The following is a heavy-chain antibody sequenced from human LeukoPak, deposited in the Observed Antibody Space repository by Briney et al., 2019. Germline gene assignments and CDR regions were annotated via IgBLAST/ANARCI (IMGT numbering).Heavy chain of an antibody. J-gene: IGHJ4*02. CDR2: IWYDGSNK. CDR1: GFTFSSYG. CDR3: AKDASFYNPDFDY. V-gene: IGHV3-33*06. D-gene: IGHD2/OR15-2a*01. Sequence: GGSLRLSCAASGFTFSSYGMHWVRQAPGKGLEWVAVIWYDGSNKYYADSVKGRFTISRDNSKNTLYLQMNSLRAEDTAVYYCAKDASFYNPDFDYWGQGTLVTVSS.